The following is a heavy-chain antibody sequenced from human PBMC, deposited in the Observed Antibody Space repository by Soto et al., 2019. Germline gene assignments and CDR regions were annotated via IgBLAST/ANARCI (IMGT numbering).Heavy chain of an antibody. CDR3: ARAPRMAPFDI. J-gene: IGHJ3*02. V-gene: IGHV3-33*01. CDR2: IRNDGSDK. CDR1: GFIFSPYG. Sequence: PGGSLRLSCAASGFIFSPYGIHWVRQAPGKGLEWVARIRNDGSDKYYAESVTGRFTISRDNSKDTVYLQMNSLRAEDTALYFCARAPRMAPFDIWGQGTMVTVSS.